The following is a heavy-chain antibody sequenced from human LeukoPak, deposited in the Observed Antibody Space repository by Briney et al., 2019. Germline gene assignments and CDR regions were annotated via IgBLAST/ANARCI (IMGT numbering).Heavy chain of an antibody. CDR2: IYTSGST. V-gene: IGHV4-61*02. D-gene: IGHD3-10*01. CDR1: GGSISSGSYY. CDR3: ARSTEGRTFDY. J-gene: IGHJ4*02. Sequence: SQTLSLTCTVSGGSISSGSYYWSWIRQPAGKGLEWIGRIYTSGSTNYNPSLKSRVTISVDTSKNQFSLKLSSVTAADTAVYYCARSTEGRTFDYWGQGTLVTVSS.